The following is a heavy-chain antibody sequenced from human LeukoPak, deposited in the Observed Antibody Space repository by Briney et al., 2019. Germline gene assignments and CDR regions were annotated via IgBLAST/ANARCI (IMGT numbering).Heavy chain of an antibody. CDR1: GGSISSYY. D-gene: IGHD3-22*01. J-gene: IGHJ4*02. CDR3: AMAYYYDSSGYYL. Sequence: SETLSLTCTVSGGSISSYYWSWIRQPPGKGLEWIGYIYYSGSTNYNPSLKSRVTISVDTSKNQFSLKLSSVTAAGTAVYYCAMAYYYDSSGYYLWGQGTLVTVSS. V-gene: IGHV4-59*01. CDR2: IYYSGST.